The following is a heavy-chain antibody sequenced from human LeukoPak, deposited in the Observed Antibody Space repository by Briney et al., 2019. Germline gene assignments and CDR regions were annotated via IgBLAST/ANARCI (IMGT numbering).Heavy chain of an antibody. CDR3: ARDSTTPDDYGDYLYDAFDI. J-gene: IGHJ3*02. V-gene: IGHV3-21*01. Sequence: PGGPLRLSCVASGFPFSSYWMNWVRQAPGKGLEWVSSISSSSSYIYYADSVKGRFTISRDNAKNSLYLQMNSLRAEDTAVYYCARDSTTPDDYGDYLYDAFDIWGQGTMVTVSS. CDR1: GFPFSSYW. CDR2: ISSSSSYI. D-gene: IGHD4-17*01.